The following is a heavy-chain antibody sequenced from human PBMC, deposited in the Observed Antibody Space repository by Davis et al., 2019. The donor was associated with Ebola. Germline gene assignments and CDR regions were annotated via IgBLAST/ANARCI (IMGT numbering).Heavy chain of an antibody. D-gene: IGHD2-15*01. Sequence: TFSSYWMSWVRQAPGKGLEWIGSISYSGNTYYNPSLKSRVTLSVDKSKNQFSLKVSSVTDADTAVYFCARHPALYYWGQGTLVTVSS. CDR1: TFSSYW. CDR3: ARHPALYY. CDR2: ISYSGNT. V-gene: IGHV4-39*01. J-gene: IGHJ4*02.